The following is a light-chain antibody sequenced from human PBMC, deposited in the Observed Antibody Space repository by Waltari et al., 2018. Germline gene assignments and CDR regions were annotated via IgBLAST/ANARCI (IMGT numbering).Light chain of an antibody. CDR2: DVS. J-gene: IGLJ3*02. CDR3: SSYTISSTLNWV. V-gene: IGLV2-14*03. Sequence: QSALTQPASVSGSPGQSITISCTGTSSDVGGFNFVSWYQQHPGKAPKLMIYDVSKRPLGVSNRFSGSKSGNTASLTISGLQAEDEADYYCSSYTISSTLNWVFGGGTKLTVL. CDR1: SSDVGGFNF.